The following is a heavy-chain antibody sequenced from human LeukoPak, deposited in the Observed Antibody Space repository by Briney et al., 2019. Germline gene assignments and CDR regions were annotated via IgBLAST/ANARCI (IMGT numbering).Heavy chain of an antibody. J-gene: IGHJ5*02. CDR3: ARELLTADYDILTGYWFDP. D-gene: IGHD3-9*01. CDR2: INPNSGGT. CDR1: GYTFTGYY. Sequence: ASAKVSCKASGYTFTGYYMHWVRQAPGQGLEWMGRINPNSGGTNYGQKFQGRVTMTRDTSISTAYMELSRLRSDDTAVYYCARELLTADYDILTGYWFDPWGQGTLVTVSS. V-gene: IGHV1-2*06.